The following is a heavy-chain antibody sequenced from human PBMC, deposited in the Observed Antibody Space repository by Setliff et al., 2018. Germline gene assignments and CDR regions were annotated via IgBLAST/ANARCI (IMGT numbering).Heavy chain of an antibody. J-gene: IGHJ6*02. CDR2: IYYSGST. Sequence: PSETLSLTCTVSGGSISSSSYYWGWIRQPPGKGLEWIGSIYYSGSTYYNPSLKSRVTISVDTSKNQFSLKLSSVTAAGTAVYYCARVGGYYYYYYGMDVWGQGTTVTVSS. CDR3: ARVGGYYYYYYGMDV. V-gene: IGHV4-39*07. CDR1: GGSISSSSYY.